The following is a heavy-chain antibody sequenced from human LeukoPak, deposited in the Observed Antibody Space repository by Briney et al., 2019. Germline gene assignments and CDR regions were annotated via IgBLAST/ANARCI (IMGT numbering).Heavy chain of an antibody. CDR2: INPNSGGT. J-gene: IGHJ4*02. CDR1: GYTFTGYY. CDR3: ARTRNRRDGYNLFGY. Sequence: GASVKVSCKASGYTFTGYYMHWVRQDPGQGLEWMGWINPNSGGTNYAQKFQGRVTMTRDTSISTAYMELSRLRSDDTAVYYCARTRNRRDGYNLFGYWGQGTLVTVSS. V-gene: IGHV1-2*02. D-gene: IGHD5-24*01.